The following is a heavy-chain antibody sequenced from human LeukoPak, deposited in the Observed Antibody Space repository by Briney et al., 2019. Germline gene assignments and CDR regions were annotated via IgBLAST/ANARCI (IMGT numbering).Heavy chain of an antibody. CDR3: ARVRITMIVGGSLDY. CDR2: LYSGGNS. Sequence: GGSLRLSCAASGFTVSGTYMSWVRQAPGKGLEWVSVLYSGGNSYYADSVKGRFTISRDNSKNTLYLQMNNLRAEDTAVYYCARVRITMIVGGSLDYWGQGTLVTVSS. D-gene: IGHD3-22*01. V-gene: IGHV3-53*01. CDR1: GFTVSGTY. J-gene: IGHJ4*02.